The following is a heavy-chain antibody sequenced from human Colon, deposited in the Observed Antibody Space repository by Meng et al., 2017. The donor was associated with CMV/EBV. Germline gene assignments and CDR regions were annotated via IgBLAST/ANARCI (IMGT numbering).Heavy chain of an antibody. V-gene: IGHV3-15*01. CDR3: AAITAATVTLCGMDV. CDR1: GMTFSNAW. Sequence: GESLKISCTASGMTFSNAWMSWVRQAPGKGLEWIGRIKSKIDGGTTDYAAPVKGRFSLSRDDSKNTLYLQMNSLKTEDTAVYYCAAITAATVTLCGMDVWGLGTTVTVSS. D-gene: IGHD6-13*01. CDR2: IKSKIDGGTT. J-gene: IGHJ6*02.